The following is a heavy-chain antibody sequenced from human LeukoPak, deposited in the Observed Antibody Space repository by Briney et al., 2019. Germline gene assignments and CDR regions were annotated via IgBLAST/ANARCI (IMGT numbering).Heavy chain of an antibody. Sequence: SETLSLTCAVYGGSFSGYYWSWIRQPPGKGLEWIGDINHSGSTNYNPSLKSRVTISVDTSKNQFSLKLSSVTAADTAVYYCARIRGARPGGYYYYMDVWGKGTTVTVSS. CDR3: ARIRGARPGGYYYYMDV. D-gene: IGHD6-6*01. J-gene: IGHJ6*03. V-gene: IGHV4-34*01. CDR2: INHSGST. CDR1: GGSFSGYY.